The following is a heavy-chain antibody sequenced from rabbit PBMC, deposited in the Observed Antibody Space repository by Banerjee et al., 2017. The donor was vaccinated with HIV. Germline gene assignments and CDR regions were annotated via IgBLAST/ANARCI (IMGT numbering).Heavy chain of an antibody. J-gene: IGHJ6*01. CDR3: AREDATVSDYYWDL. CDR1: GIDFSSYYY. V-gene: IGHV1S43*01. D-gene: IGHD1-1*01. CDR2: IANGDGST. Sequence: QEQLVESGGGLVQPGGTLTLTCKASGIDFSSYYYMCWVRQAPGKGLELIACIANGDGSTYYASWVNGRFTISRSTSLNTVDLKMTSLTAADTATYFCAREDATVSDYYWDLWGQGTLVTVS.